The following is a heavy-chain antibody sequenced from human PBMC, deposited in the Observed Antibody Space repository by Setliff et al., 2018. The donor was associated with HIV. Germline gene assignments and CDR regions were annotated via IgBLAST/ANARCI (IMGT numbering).Heavy chain of an antibody. J-gene: IGHJ4*02. CDR1: GGSINSYY. CDR3: ARASSVADHFDY. Sequence: SETLSLICTVSGGSINSYYWSWIRQPPGKGLEWIGYIYYSGSTNYNPSLKSRVTISVDTSKNQFSLKLSSVTTADTAVYYCARASSVADHFDYWGQGTPVTVSS. D-gene: IGHD6-19*01. CDR2: IYYSGST. V-gene: IGHV4-59*01.